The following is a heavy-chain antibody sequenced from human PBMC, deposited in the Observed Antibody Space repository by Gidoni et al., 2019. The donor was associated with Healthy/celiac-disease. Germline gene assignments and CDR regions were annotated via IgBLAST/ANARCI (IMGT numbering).Heavy chain of an antibody. CDR2: IYYSGST. D-gene: IGHD3-9*01. CDR3: ARRTGTALFDY. Sequence: YIYYSGSTYYNPSLKSRVTISVDTSKNQFSLKLSSVTAADTAVYYCARRTGTALFDYWCQGTLVTVSS. J-gene: IGHJ4*02. V-gene: IGHV4-31*02.